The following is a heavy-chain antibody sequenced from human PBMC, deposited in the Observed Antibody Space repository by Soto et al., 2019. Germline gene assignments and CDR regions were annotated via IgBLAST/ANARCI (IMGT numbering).Heavy chain of an antibody. V-gene: IGHV1-69*13. CDR2: IIPIFGTP. CDR1: GVAFRRQD. Sequence: SSAKVSRKATGVAFRRQDMRWVRQAPGQGLEWMGGIIPIFGTPQYAEKFQDRVTIAADESTSKAYMELSSLTSEDTAVYYWATSEGRWGNSYDYLGRGTRVTV. D-gene: IGHD1-26*01. CDR3: ATSEGRWGNSYDY. J-gene: IGHJ4*02.